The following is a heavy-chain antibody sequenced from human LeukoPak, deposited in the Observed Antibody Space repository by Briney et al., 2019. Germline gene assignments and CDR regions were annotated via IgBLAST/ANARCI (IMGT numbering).Heavy chain of an antibody. Sequence: GGSLRLSCAASGFSFSTFSMNWVRQAPGKGLEWVSYISSSSSTVHYADSVKGRFSISRDNALNSLYLQMNSLRAEDTAVYYCAKSPSTVTTDVDWGQGTLVTVSS. D-gene: IGHD4-11*01. J-gene: IGHJ4*02. V-gene: IGHV3-48*01. CDR1: GFSFSTFS. CDR3: AKSPSTVTTDVD. CDR2: ISSSSSTV.